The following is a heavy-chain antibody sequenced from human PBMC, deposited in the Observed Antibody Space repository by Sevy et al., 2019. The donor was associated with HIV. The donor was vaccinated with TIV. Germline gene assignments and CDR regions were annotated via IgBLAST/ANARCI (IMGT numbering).Heavy chain of an antibody. D-gene: IGHD3-10*01. CDR3: ARRRYFYASGWKDVLDI. Sequence: SETLSLTCGVYGGSFSGHYWSWLRQTPEKGLEWIGEINHGEITDYNPSLESRVTMSVDTSKNPFSLKLKSVTAAETAVYYCARRRYFYASGWKDVLDIWGQGTLVTVSS. CDR1: GGSFSGHY. V-gene: IGHV4-34*01. J-gene: IGHJ3*02. CDR2: INHGEIT.